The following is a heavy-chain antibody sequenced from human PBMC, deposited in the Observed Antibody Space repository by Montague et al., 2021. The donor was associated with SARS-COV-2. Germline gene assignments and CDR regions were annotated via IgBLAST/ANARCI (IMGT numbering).Heavy chain of an antibody. D-gene: IGHD3-10*01. V-gene: IGHV3-33*08. CDR2: IWYDGSNQ. CDR3: AREYSAPRWFGEYNRYGMDV. CDR1: GFTLSSYD. J-gene: IGHJ6*02. Sequence: SLRLSCAASGFTLSSYDMHWVRQAPGKGLEWVAVIWYDGSNQYYGDSVKGRFTISRDNSKNTLYLQMNSLGAEDTAVYYCAREYSAPRWFGEYNRYGMDVWGQGTTVTVSS.